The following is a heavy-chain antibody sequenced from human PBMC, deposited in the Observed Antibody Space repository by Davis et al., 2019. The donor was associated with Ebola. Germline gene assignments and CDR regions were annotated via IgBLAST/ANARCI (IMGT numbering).Heavy chain of an antibody. Sequence: GESLKISCAASGFTFSSYSMNWVRQAPGKGLEWVSYISSSSSTIYYADSVKGRFTISRDNAKNSLYLQMNSLRDEDTAVYYCARGHGWFGELFHYYYYMDVWGKGTTVTVSS. CDR1: GFTFSSYS. D-gene: IGHD3-10*01. J-gene: IGHJ6*03. V-gene: IGHV3-48*02. CDR3: ARGHGWFGELFHYYYYMDV. CDR2: ISSSSSTI.